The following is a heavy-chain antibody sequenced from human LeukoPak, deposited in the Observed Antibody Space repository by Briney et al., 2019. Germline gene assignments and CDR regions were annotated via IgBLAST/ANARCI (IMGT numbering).Heavy chain of an antibody. Sequence: GGSLRLSCAASGFTFSSYSMNWVRQAPGKGLEWVSYISSSSSTIYYADSVKGRFTISRDNAKNSLYLQMNSLRAEDTAVYYCARGKNYYGSGSNNWFDPWGQGTLVTVSS. V-gene: IGHV3-48*01. J-gene: IGHJ5*02. CDR1: GFTFSSYS. D-gene: IGHD3-10*01. CDR2: ISSSSSTI. CDR3: ARGKNYYGSGSNNWFDP.